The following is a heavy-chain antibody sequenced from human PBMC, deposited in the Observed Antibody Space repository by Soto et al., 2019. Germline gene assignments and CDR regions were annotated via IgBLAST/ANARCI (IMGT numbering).Heavy chain of an antibody. CDR2: IYPGDSDT. CDR3: ARPKGDYYDSSGYSVGCAFDI. D-gene: IGHD3-22*01. J-gene: IGHJ3*02. Sequence: GESLKISCKGSGYSFTSYWIGWVRQMPGKGLEWMGIIYPGDSDTRYSPSFQGQVTISADKSISTAYLQWSSLKASDTAMYYCARPKGDYYDSSGYSVGCAFDIWGQGTMVNVSS. CDR1: GYSFTSYW. V-gene: IGHV5-51*01.